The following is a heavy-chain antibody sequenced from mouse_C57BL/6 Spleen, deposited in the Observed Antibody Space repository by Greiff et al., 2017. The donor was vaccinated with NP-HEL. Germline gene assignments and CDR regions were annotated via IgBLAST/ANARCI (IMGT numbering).Heavy chain of an antibody. CDR1: GYTFTSYG. V-gene: IGHV1-81*01. CDR2: IYPRSGNT. CDR3: ARGGRSDDGYYVDY. J-gene: IGHJ2*01. D-gene: IGHD2-3*01. Sequence: QVQLQQSGAELARPGASVKLSCKASGYTFTSYGISWVKQRTGQGLEWIGEIYPRSGNTYYNEKFKGKATLTADKSSSTAYMELRSLTSEDSAVYFCARGGRSDDGYYVDYWGQGTTLTVSS.